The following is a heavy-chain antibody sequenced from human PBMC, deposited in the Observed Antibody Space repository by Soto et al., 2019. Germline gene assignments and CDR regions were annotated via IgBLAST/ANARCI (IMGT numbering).Heavy chain of an antibody. V-gene: IGHV1-18*01. CDR1: GYAFTTYG. Sequence: QVYLVQYGAEVKKPGASVKVSCQGSGYAFTTYGITWVRQAPGQGLEWMGWISAHNGNTNYAQKLQGRVTVTRDTSTSTAYMELRSLRYDDTAVYYCARGRYGDYWGQGALVTVSS. J-gene: IGHJ4*02. D-gene: IGHD1-1*01. CDR3: ARGRYGDY. CDR2: ISAHNGNT.